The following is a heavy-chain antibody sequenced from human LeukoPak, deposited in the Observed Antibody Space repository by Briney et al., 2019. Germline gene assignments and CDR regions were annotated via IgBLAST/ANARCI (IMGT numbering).Heavy chain of an antibody. CDR2: INHSGST. V-gene: IGHV4-34*01. Sequence: SETLSLTCAVYGGSFSGYYWSWIRQPPGKGLEWIGEINHSGSTNYNPSLKSRVTISVDTSKNQFSLKLSSVTVADTAVYYCARVSSYSGSYYFDIWAKGQWSPSLQ. CDR1: GGSFSGYY. D-gene: IGHD1-26*01. J-gene: IGHJ3*02. CDR3: ARVSSYSGSYYFDI.